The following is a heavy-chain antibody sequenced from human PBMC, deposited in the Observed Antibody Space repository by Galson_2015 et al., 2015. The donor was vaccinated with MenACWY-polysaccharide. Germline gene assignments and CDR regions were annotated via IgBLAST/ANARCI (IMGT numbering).Heavy chain of an antibody. CDR1: GFTFSSYA. CDR3: AKSRRDYTAGYMDV. J-gene: IGHJ6*03. Sequence: SLRLSCAASGFTFSSYAMSWVRQAPGRGLEWVSGISGSSGSTYYADSVKGRFTISRDNSKNTLDLQMNSLRAEDTAVYYCAKSRRDYTAGYMDVSGKGTTLTVSS. CDR2: ISGSSGST. D-gene: IGHD4-11*01. V-gene: IGHV3-23*01.